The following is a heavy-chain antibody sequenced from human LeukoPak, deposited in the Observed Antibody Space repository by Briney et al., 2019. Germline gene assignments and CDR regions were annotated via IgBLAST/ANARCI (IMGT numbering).Heavy chain of an antibody. Sequence: GRSLRLSCAASGFTFSDYWMHWVRQAPGKGLVWVSRINSDGTSISYADSVKGRFTISRDNAKNTLYLQMNSLRAEDSAVYYCARDRWNFDYWGLGTLVTVSS. D-gene: IGHD4-23*01. CDR1: GFTFSDYW. CDR2: INSDGTSI. CDR3: ARDRWNFDY. J-gene: IGHJ4*02. V-gene: IGHV3-74*01.